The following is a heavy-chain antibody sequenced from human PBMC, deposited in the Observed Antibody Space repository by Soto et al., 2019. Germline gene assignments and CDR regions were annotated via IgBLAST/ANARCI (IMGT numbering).Heavy chain of an antibody. CDR1: GGTFSTHA. CDR3: ARGYCSGGNCYSGMDV. Sequence: SVKVSCKASGGTFSTHAIIWVRQAPGHGLEWMGGIIPISGTTYYTQKFQGRVTITADEPTSTAFMELSSLKSDDTAVFYCARGYCSGGNCYSGMDVWGQGAMVTVSS. V-gene: IGHV1-69*13. CDR2: IIPISGTT. D-gene: IGHD2-15*01. J-gene: IGHJ6*02.